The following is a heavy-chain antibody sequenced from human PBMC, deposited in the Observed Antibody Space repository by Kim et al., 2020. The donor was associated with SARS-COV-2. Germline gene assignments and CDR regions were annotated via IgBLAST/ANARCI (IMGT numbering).Heavy chain of an antibody. CDR1: GFIFSSSA. CDR2: IVVGSGNT. Sequence: SVKVSCKTSGFIFSSSAVQWVRQARGQGLEWIGWIVVGSGNTNFAQKFQERVTITRDMSTGTVYMELSRLRSEDTAVYYCAAASRLGYSYDHWGQGTLVTVSS. D-gene: IGHD5-18*01. V-gene: IGHV1-58*01. J-gene: IGHJ4*02. CDR3: AAASRLGYSYDH.